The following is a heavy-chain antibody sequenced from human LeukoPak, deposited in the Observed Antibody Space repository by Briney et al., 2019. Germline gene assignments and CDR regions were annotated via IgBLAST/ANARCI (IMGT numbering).Heavy chain of an antibody. Sequence: KPGGSLRLSCAASGFTFSNAWMSWVRQAPGKGLEWVGRIKSKTDGGTTDYAAPVKGGFTISRDDSKNTLYLQMNSLKTEDTAVYYCTTDHFSGWYDYYFDYWGQGTLVTVSS. D-gene: IGHD6-19*01. J-gene: IGHJ4*02. V-gene: IGHV3-15*01. CDR3: TTDHFSGWYDYYFDY. CDR2: IKSKTDGGTT. CDR1: GFTFSNAW.